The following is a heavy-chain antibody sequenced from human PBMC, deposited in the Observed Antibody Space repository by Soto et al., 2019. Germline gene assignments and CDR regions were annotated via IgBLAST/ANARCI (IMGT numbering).Heavy chain of an antibody. CDR2: IYPGDSDT. Sequence: PGESLKISCKGSGYSFTSYWIGWVRQMPGKGLEWMGIIYPGDSDTRYSPSFQGQVTISADKSISTAYLQWSSLKASDTAMYYCARMKSRFDELSDSSGMDVWGQGTTVTVSS. CDR3: ARMKSRFDELSDSSGMDV. D-gene: IGHD3-9*01. CDR1: GYSFTSYW. J-gene: IGHJ6*02. V-gene: IGHV5-51*01.